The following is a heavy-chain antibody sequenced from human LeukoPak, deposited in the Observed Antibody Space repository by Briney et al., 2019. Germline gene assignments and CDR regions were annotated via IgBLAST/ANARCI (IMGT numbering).Heavy chain of an antibody. Sequence: GRSLRLSCAASGFTFSSYGMHWVRQAPGKGLEWVAVIWYDGSNKYYADSVKGRFTISRDNSKNTLYLQMNSLRAEDTAVYYCAREVTPPVNGRLYYYYYGMDVWGQGTTVTVSS. D-gene: IGHD4-17*01. J-gene: IGHJ6*02. CDR3: AREVTPPVNGRLYYYYYGMDV. CDR1: GFTFSSYG. CDR2: IWYDGSNK. V-gene: IGHV3-33*01.